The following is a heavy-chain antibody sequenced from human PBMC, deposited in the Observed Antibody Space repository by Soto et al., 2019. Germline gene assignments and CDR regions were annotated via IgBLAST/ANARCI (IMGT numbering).Heavy chain of an antibody. V-gene: IGHV4-59*08. CDR2: IYYSGST. CDR3: ARQDSYGYYYYYMDV. J-gene: IGHJ6*03. D-gene: IGHD5-18*01. CDR1: AGSISSYY. Sequence: SETLSLTCTVSAGSISSYYWSWIRQPPGKGLEWIGYIYYSGSTNYNPSLKSRVTISVDASKNQFSLKLSSVTAADTAVYYCARQDSYGYYYYYMDVWGKGTTVTVSS.